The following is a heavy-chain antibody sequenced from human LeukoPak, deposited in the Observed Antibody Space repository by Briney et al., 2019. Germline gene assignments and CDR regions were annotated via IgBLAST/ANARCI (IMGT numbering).Heavy chain of an antibody. J-gene: IGHJ6*03. CDR1: GYTFTSYY. CDR3: AREGSVVVVAAIYYMDV. Sequence: ASVKVSCKASGYTFTSYYMHWVRQAPGQGLEWMGIINPSGGSTSYAQKFQGRVTMTRDTSTSTVYMELSSLRSEDTAVYYCAREGSVVVVAAIYYMDVWGKGTTVTVSS. CDR2: INPSGGST. D-gene: IGHD2-15*01. V-gene: IGHV1-46*01.